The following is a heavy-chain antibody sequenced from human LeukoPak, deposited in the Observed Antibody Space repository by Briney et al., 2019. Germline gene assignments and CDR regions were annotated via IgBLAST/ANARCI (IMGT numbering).Heavy chain of an antibody. CDR1: GFTFSSYT. CDR2: ISYDGSDK. J-gene: IGHJ6*03. CDR3: VRDNPPDCSSTSCYKGFYYYYMDV. Sequence: GGSLRLSCAASGFTFSSYTMHWVRQAPCKGLEWVAIISYDGSDKYYADSVKGRFTISRDNSKNTLYLQMNSLRAEDTAVYYCVRDNPPDCSSTSCYKGFYYYYMDVWGKGTTVTVSS. V-gene: IGHV3-30*04. D-gene: IGHD2-2*02.